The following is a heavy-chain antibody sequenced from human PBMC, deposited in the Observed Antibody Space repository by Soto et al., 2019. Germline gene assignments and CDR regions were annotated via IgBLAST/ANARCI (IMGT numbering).Heavy chain of an antibody. CDR3: ARDSSGYVLWYFDL. Sequence: LXLTFTLTRGSISSSYWSWILQPAGKGLEWIGRIYTSGSTNYNPSLKSRVTMSVDTSKNQFSLKLSSVTAADTAVYYCARDSSGYVLWYFDLWGRGTLVTAPQ. CDR1: RGSISSSY. CDR2: IYTSGST. V-gene: IGHV4-4*07. D-gene: IGHD5-12*01. J-gene: IGHJ2*01.